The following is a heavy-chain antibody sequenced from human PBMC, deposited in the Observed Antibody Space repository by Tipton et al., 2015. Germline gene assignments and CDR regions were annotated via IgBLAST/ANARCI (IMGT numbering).Heavy chain of an antibody. J-gene: IGHJ6*02. CDR1: GTSLSGFY. D-gene: IGHD1-1*01. Sequence: TLSLTCTVSGTSLSGFYWTWIRQPPGKGLEWIGYIRYSGGTNYKPSLRGRVSISLDMSKTQFSLKLRSVTAADTAMYFCARENASYYGMDVWGQGTTVTVSS. CDR3: ARENASYYGMDV. CDR2: IRYSGGT. V-gene: IGHV4-59*01.